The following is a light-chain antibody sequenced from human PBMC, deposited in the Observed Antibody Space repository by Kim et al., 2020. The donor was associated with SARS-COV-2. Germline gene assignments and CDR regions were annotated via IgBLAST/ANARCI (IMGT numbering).Light chain of an antibody. CDR1: SSDVGGYNY. Sequence: QSITISCTGTSSDVGGYNYVSWYQQHPGKAPKLMIYDVSNRPSGVSNRFSGSKSGNTASLTISGLQAEDEADYYCSSYTGSSTHVVFGGGTQLTVL. V-gene: IGLV2-14*03. CDR2: DVS. J-gene: IGLJ2*01. CDR3: SSYTGSSTHVV.